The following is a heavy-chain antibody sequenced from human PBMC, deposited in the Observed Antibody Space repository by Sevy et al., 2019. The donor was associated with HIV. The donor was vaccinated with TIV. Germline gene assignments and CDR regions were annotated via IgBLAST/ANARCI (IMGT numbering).Heavy chain of an antibody. CDR3: ARDRGGYCSGGSCYYYDAFDI. CDR1: GFTFSSYS. CDR2: ISSSSSTI. J-gene: IGHJ3*02. D-gene: IGHD2-15*01. V-gene: IGHV3-48*02. Sequence: GGSLRLSCAASGFTFSSYSMNWVRQAPGKGLEWVSYISSSSSTIYYADSVKGRFTISRGNAKNSLYLQMNSLGDEDTAVYYCARDRGGYCSGGSCYYYDAFDIWGQGTMVTVSS.